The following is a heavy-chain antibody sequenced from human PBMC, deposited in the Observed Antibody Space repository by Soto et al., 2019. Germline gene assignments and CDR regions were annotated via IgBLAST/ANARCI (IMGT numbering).Heavy chain of an antibody. CDR2: FYYSGNT. Sequence: SETLSLTCTVSGDSISSSSYYWGWIRQPPGKGLEWIGNFYYSGNTYYNPSLKNRVTISVDTSKNQLSLKLSSVTAAETAVYYCARRGGLAWIWGQGTTETVSS. D-gene: IGHD3-16*01. V-gene: IGHV4-39*01. J-gene: IGHJ6*02. CDR3: ARRGGLAWI. CDR1: GDSISSSSYY.